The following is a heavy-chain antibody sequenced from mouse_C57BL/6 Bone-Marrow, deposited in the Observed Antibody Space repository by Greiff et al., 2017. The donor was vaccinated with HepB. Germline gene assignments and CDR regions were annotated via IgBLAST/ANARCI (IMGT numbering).Heavy chain of an antibody. CDR3: ARGGELITTVVAHFDY. D-gene: IGHD1-1*01. Sequence: QVQLQQSGPELVKPGASVKISCKASGYAFSSSWMNWVKQRPGKGLEWIGRIYPGDGDTNYNGKFKGKATLTADKSSSTAYMQLSSLTSEDSAVYFCARGGELITTVVAHFDYWGQGTTLTVSS. V-gene: IGHV1-82*01. CDR2: IYPGDGDT. CDR1: GYAFSSSW. J-gene: IGHJ2*01.